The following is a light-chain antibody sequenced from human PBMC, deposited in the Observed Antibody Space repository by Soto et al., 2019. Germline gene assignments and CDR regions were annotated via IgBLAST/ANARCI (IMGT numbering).Light chain of an antibody. J-gene: IGLJ3*02. CDR2: DVT. V-gene: IGLV2-11*01. Sequence: QSALTQPRSVSGSPGQSVTISCTGTRSDVGGYNYVSWYQQHPGKAPKLMIHDVTKRPSGVPDRFSGSKSGNTASLTISGLHAEDEADYYCCSFAGSYTLVLGGGTKVTVL. CDR3: CSFAGSYTLV. CDR1: RSDVGGYNY.